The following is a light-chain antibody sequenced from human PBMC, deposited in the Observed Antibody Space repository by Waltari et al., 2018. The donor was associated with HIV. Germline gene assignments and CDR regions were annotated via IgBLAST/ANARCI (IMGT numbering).Light chain of an antibody. Sequence: SALTQPASASGSPGQSVTISCTGTTTDFYLHNFLSWYQQHPGKAPQLIIFGVNYRPSGISSRFSASKSGDTASLTISGLQSGDEADYYCTTYTAKDSLLIGSGTKLTVL. CDR2: GVN. CDR3: TTYTAKDSLL. CDR1: TTDFYLHNF. V-gene: IGLV2-14*01. J-gene: IGLJ2*01.